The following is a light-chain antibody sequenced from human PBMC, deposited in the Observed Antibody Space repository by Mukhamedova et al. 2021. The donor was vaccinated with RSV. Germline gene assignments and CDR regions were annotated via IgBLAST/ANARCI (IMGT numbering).Light chain of an antibody. CDR1: QNVNRGS. CDR2: GAS. J-gene: IGKJ1*01. V-gene: IGKV3-20*01. Sequence: AFLSCRASQNVNRGSLAWYQQKPGQAPRLLIYGASNRAAGVPDIFSGSGSGTDFTLTISRLEPEDFAMYYCQQYGTSPETFGQGT. CDR3: QQYGTSPET.